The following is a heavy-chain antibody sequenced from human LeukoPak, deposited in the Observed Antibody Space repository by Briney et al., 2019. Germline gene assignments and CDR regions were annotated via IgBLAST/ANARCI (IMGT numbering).Heavy chain of an antibody. J-gene: IGHJ5*02. V-gene: IGHV3-48*03. D-gene: IGHD4-17*01. CDR1: GFTFSGYE. CDR3: GSDRGGEYCGDNWYDS. Sequence: PGGSLRLSCAASGFTFSGYEMSWVRQAPGKGLEWLSYIGSSGITTQYADSVRGRFTISRDNAKNSLYLQMDSLRADDTAVYYCGSDRGGEYCGDNWYDSWGQGTLVTVSS. CDR2: IGSSGITT.